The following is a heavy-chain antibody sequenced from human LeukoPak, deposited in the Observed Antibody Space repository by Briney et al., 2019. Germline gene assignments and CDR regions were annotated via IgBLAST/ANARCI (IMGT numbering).Heavy chain of an antibody. D-gene: IGHD4-23*01. CDR2: IKEDGSEK. Sequence: GGSLRLSCAASGFTFTSFWMSWVRQAPGKGLEWVANIKEDGSEKYYVDSVRGRFTISRDDAKNSVYLQMNSLRAEDSAVYYCARDRFGGMDVWGKGTSVTVSP. CDR1: GFTFTSFW. J-gene: IGHJ6*04. V-gene: IGHV3-7*01. CDR3: ARDRFGGMDV.